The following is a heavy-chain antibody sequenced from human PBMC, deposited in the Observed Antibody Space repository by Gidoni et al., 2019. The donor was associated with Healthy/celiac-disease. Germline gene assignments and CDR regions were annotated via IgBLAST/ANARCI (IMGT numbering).Heavy chain of an antibody. CDR3: AGTYYYDSSGYYSDAFDI. D-gene: IGHD3-22*01. J-gene: IGHJ3*02. CDR1: GYSFTSYW. CDR2: IDPSDSYT. Sequence: EVQLVQSGAEVKKPGESLSISRKGSGYSFTSYWISWVRQMPGKGLEWMWRIDPSDSYTNYSPSFQGHFTISADKSISTAYLQWSSLKASDTAMYYCAGTYYYDSSGYYSDAFDIWGQGTMVTVSS. V-gene: IGHV5-10-1*03.